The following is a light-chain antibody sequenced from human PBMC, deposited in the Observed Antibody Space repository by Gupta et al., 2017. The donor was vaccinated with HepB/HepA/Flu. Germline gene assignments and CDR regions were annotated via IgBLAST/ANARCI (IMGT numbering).Light chain of an antibody. J-gene: IGKJ4*01. CDR2: TAS. V-gene: IGKV1-39*01. CDR1: QSINTS. Sequence: DIQMTQSPSSLSAFVGDRVTITCRASQSINTSLNWYQQKAGRAPELLIYTASSLQSGVPSRFSGSGSGTDFTLTISSLQPEDFATYYCQQSYITPLPFGGGTKVEI. CDR3: QQSYITPLP.